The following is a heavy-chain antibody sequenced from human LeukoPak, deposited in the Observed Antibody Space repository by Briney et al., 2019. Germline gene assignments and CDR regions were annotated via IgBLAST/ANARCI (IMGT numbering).Heavy chain of an antibody. J-gene: IGHJ4*02. CDR2: ISGSGGST. V-gene: IGHV3-23*01. D-gene: IGHD4-23*01. CDR3: AKDWTTVVTPKGYYFDS. CDR1: GFTFSSYA. Sequence: GGSLRLSCAASGFTFSSYAMSWVRQAPGKGLEWVSAISGSGGSTYYADSVKGRFTVSRDNSKNTLSLQMDSLRVEDAALYYCAKDWTTVVTPKGYYFDSWGQGTLVTVSS.